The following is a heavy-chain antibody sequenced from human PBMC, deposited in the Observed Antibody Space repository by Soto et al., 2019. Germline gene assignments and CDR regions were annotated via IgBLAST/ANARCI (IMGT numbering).Heavy chain of an antibody. CDR2: IRSKANSYAT. CDR3: ARRDGGNSN. V-gene: IGHV3-73*01. CDR1: GLTFSGSA. Sequence: PVGPLRLSCAASGLTFSGSAMHWVRKASGKGLEWVGRIRSKANSYATAYAASVKGRFTISRDDSKNTAYLQMNSLKTEDTAVYYCARRDGGNSNWGQGTMVTVSS. J-gene: IGHJ3*01. D-gene: IGHD2-21*02.